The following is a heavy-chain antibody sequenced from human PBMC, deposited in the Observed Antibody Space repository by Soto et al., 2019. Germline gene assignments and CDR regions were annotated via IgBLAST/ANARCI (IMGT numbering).Heavy chain of an antibody. CDR2: IIPIFGTA. D-gene: IGHD5-12*01. V-gene: IGHV1-69*13. CDR1: GGTFSSYA. Sequence: SVKVSCKASGGTFSSYAISWVRQAPGQGLEWMGGIIPIFGTANYAQKFQGRVTITADESTSTAYMELSSLRSEDTAVYYCARHISGYVYESDYWGQGNLVTVSS. CDR3: ARHISGYVYESDY. J-gene: IGHJ4*02.